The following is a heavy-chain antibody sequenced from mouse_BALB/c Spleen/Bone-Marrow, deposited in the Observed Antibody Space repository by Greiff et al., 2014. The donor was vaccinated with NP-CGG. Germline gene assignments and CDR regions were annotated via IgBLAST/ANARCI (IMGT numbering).Heavy chain of an antibody. J-gene: IGHJ2*01. V-gene: IGHV1-54*01. CDR1: GYAFTNYL. CDR3: ARFGRYYFDY. Sequence: VQLQQSGAELVRPGTAVNVSCKASGYAFTNYLIEWVKQRPGQGLEWIGVINPGSGGANYNGKFKGKATLTADKSSSTAYMRLSSLTSDDSAVYFCARFGRYYFDYWGQGTTLTVSS. CDR2: INPGSGGA.